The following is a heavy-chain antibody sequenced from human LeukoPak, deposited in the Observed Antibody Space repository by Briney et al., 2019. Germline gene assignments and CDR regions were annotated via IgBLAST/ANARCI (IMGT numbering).Heavy chain of an antibody. V-gene: IGHV1-69*13. Sequence: SVKVSCKTSGGTFNNSAISWVRQAPGQGLEWLGGIMPLFGTAGYAQKFQGRVTITEDQSTRTVYLELTSLTSDDTAVYYCARDVHGDYGSGWFDPWGQGTLVSVSS. J-gene: IGHJ5*02. CDR2: IMPLFGTA. CDR1: GGTFNNSA. D-gene: IGHD4-17*01. CDR3: ARDVHGDYGSGWFDP.